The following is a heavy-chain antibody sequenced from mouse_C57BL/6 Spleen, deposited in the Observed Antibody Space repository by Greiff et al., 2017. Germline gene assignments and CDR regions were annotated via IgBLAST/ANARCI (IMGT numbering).Heavy chain of an antibody. CDR3: ARRGYYGSDAMDY. J-gene: IGHJ4*01. CDR1: GFSLTSYA. V-gene: IGHV2-9-1*01. D-gene: IGHD1-1*01. CDR2: IWTGGGT. Sequence: VKLVESGPGLVAPSQSLSITCTVSGFSLTSYAISWVRQPPGKGLEWLGVIWTGGGTNYNSALKSILSISKDNSKSQVFLKMNSLQTDDTARYYCARRGYYGSDAMDYWGQGTSVTVSS.